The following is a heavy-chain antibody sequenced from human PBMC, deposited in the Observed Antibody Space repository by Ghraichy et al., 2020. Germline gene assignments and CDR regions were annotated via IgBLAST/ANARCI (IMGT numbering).Heavy chain of an antibody. CDR2: IYHSGST. CDR1: GYSISSGYY. CDR3: ARVRNGVDV. J-gene: IGHJ6*02. V-gene: IGHV4-38-2*01. Sequence: SQTLSLTCAVSGYSISSGYYWGWIRQPPGKGLEWIGSIYHSGSTYYNPSLKSRVTISVDTSKNQFSLKLGSVTAADTAVYHCARVRNGVDVWGQGTTVTVSS.